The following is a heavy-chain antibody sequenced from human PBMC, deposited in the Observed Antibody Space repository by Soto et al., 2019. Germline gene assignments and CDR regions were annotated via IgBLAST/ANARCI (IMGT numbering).Heavy chain of an antibody. J-gene: IGHJ3*02. Sequence: PSETLSLTCTVSGGSISSYYWSWIRQPPGKGLEWIGYIYYSGSTNYNPSLKSRVTISVDTSKNQFSLKLSSVTAADTAVYYCARRYYGSGSWPGAFDIWGQGTMVTVSS. CDR3: ARRYYGSGSWPGAFDI. CDR1: GGSISSYY. D-gene: IGHD3-10*01. V-gene: IGHV4-59*08. CDR2: IYYSGST.